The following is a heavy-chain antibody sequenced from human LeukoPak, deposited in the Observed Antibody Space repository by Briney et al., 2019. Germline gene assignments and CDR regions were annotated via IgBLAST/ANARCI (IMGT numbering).Heavy chain of an antibody. V-gene: IGHV3-33*06. CDR3: AKDTGHLILGDY. CDR2: IWYDGSQK. J-gene: IGHJ4*02. D-gene: IGHD7-27*01. CDR1: GITFSTSG. Sequence: PGRSLKLSCAASGITFSTSGMHWVRQAPGKGLEWVAVIWYDGSQKYYADSVKGRFTISRDNSKDTLFLQMNGLTLEDTAVYYCAKDTGHLILGDYWGQGTLVIVSS.